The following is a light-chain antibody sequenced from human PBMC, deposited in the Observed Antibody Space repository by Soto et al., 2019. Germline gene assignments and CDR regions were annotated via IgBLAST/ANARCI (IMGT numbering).Light chain of an antibody. CDR3: QQYISWPLT. J-gene: IGKJ4*01. CDR2: GAS. Sequence: EMVVTQSPATLSVSPGERATLSCRASQDVSSNLAWYQQKPGQAPSLLIYGASTRATGTPARFSGSGSGTEFTLANSSLQSDDYVVYFCQQYISWPLTFGGGTKVEI. V-gene: IGKV3-15*01. CDR1: QDVSSN.